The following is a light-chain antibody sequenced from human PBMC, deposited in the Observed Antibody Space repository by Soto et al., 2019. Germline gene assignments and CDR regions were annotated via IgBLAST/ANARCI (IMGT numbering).Light chain of an antibody. V-gene: IGKV3-20*01. CDR2: GAS. J-gene: IGKJ5*01. Sequence: EMVLTQSPGILSLSPGERASLSCGASPSLTSSFLAWYQQKPGQAPRLLIYGASSRATGIPDRFSGTGSETDFTLTINRLEPEDFAVYYCQQYENSPITFGQGTRLEIK. CDR3: QQYENSPIT. CDR1: PSLTSSF.